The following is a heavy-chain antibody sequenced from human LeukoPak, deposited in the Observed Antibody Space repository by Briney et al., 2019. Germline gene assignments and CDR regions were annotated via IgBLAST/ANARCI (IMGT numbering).Heavy chain of an antibody. J-gene: IGHJ4*02. D-gene: IGHD2-2*01. CDR3: ARDTLEIVVVPAAMDY. CDR2: ISAYNGNT. Sequence: ASVKVSCKASGYTFTTYDINWVRQATGQGLEWMGWISAYNGNTNYAQKLQGRVTMTTDTSTSTAYMELRSLRSDDTAVYYCARDTLEIVVVPAAMDYWGQGTLVTVSS. V-gene: IGHV1-18*01. CDR1: GYTFTTYD.